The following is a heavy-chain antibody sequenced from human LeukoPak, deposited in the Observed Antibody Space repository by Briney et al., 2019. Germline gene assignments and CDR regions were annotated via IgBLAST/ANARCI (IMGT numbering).Heavy chain of an antibody. Sequence: PGVSLRLSCAASGFIFSNYDMNCVRQSPGKGLEWVSFISSGGSTIFYADSVKGRFTISRDDAKNSLYVQMNNLRVEDTAVYYCARDENGDSDFDLWGRGTLVTVSS. CDR2: ISSGGSTI. D-gene: IGHD5-12*01. CDR3: ARDENGDSDFDL. CDR1: GFIFSNYD. V-gene: IGHV3-48*01. J-gene: IGHJ2*01.